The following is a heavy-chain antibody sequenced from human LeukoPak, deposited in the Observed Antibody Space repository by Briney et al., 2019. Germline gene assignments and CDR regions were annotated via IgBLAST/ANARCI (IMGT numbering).Heavy chain of an antibody. V-gene: IGHV4-34*01. CDR3: ARRWNYGRNYYIDV. CDR1: GGSFSNYY. D-gene: IGHD1-7*01. CDR2: INDSGTI. Sequence: SETLSLTCAVYGGSFSNYYWSWIRQSPGKGLEWIGEINDSGTINYNPSLMSRVAISVDKSKNQFSLKLSSATAADTAVYYCARRWNYGRNYYIDVWGKGATVSVSS. J-gene: IGHJ6*03.